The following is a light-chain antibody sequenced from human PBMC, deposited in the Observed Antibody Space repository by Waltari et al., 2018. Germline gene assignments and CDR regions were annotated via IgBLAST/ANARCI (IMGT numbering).Light chain of an antibody. CDR1: DIGTKP. V-gene: IGLV3-21*02. CDR3: QVWDYGRDCWV. CDR2: DNV. Sequence: SYVLTQPPSVSVAPGQTARITCGGNDIGTKPVHWYQQKSGLAPVLVVYDNVLRPSGIPVRFSGSKSGDTATLTVIDVEAGDEADYFCQVWDYGRDCWVFGAGTKVTVL. J-gene: IGLJ3*02.